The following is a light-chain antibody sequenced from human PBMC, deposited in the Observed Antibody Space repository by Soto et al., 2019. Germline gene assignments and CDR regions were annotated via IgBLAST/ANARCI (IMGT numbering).Light chain of an antibody. J-gene: IGKJ3*01. CDR3: QQFYSSPFA. V-gene: IGKV4-1*01. CDR1: QSVSSY. Sequence: DIVMTQSPDSLAVSLGERATINCKSSQSVSSYLTWYQQKPGQPPKLLIYWASTRESGVPDRFSGSGSGTDFTLTISSLQAEDVAAYYCQQFYSSPFAFGPGTKVDLK. CDR2: WAS.